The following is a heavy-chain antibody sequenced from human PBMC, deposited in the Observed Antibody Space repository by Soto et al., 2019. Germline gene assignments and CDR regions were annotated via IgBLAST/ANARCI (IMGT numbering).Heavy chain of an antibody. V-gene: IGHV4-34*01. D-gene: IGHD2-2*01. Sequence: PSETLSLTCAVYGGSFSGYYWSWIRQPPGKGLEWIGEINHSGSTNYNPSLKSRVTISVDTSKNQFSLKLSSVTAADTAVYYCARGDCSSTSCYPWDYYYGMDVWGQGTTVTVSS. CDR2: INHSGST. CDR3: ARGDCSSTSCYPWDYYYGMDV. CDR1: GGSFSGYY. J-gene: IGHJ6*02.